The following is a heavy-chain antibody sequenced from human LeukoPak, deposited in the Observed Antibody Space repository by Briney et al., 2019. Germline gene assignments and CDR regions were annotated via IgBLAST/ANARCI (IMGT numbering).Heavy chain of an antibody. J-gene: IGHJ4*02. Sequence: SETLSLTCTVSGGSVSSDTYFWGWIRQPPGKGLEWIANIYFTGNTYYNPSLKSRATISVDTSKNQFSLTLSSVTAADTAVYYCASEAHRGGGFDSWGQGTLVTVSS. CDR1: GGSVSSDTYF. D-gene: IGHD3-16*01. CDR3: ASEAHRGGGFDS. CDR2: IYFTGNT. V-gene: IGHV4-39*01.